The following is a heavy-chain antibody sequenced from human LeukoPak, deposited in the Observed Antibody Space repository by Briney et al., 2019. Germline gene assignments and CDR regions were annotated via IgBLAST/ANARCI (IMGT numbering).Heavy chain of an antibody. D-gene: IGHD2-2*02. CDR1: GFTFSDYA. J-gene: IGHJ4*02. CDR2: LSGSGAGT. Sequence: GGSLRLSCAASGFTFSDYALGWVRQAPGGGLEWVATLSGSGAGTYYSDSVQGRFTISRDNSKRTLFLQMNSLRAEDTAFYYCAKDTLGYCSSTSCYTFDYWGQGTLVTVSS. CDR3: AKDTLGYCSSTSCYTFDY. V-gene: IGHV3-23*01.